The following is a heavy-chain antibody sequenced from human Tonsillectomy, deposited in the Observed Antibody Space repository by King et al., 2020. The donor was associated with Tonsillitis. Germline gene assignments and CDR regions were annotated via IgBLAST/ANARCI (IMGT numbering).Heavy chain of an antibody. D-gene: IGHD3-10*01. V-gene: IGHV4-30-4*01. Sequence: LQLQESCPGLVKPSQTLSLTCTVSCGSISSGDYYWSWIRQPPGNGLDWFGYFHYSGSTYNNPSLKSRVTISVDTSKNQFSLKLTPLTAADTAVYYCARVSITMARGVIHDYWGQGTLVTVSS. CDR3: ARVSITMARGVIHDY. J-gene: IGHJ4*02. CDR1: CGSISSGDYY. CDR2: FHYSGST.